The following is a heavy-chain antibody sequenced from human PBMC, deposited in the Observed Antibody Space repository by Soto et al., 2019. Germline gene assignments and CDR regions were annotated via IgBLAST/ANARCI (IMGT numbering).Heavy chain of an antibody. CDR2: MYHSGST. D-gene: IGHD2-21*02. CDR3: VGTYCGGNCYSIYAFDI. J-gene: IGHJ3*02. V-gene: IGHV4-30-2*02. CDR1: GGSISSGGYS. Sequence: TLSLTCAVSGGSISSGGYSWSWIRQPPGKGLEWIGYMYHSGSTYYNPSLKSRVTMSIDTSKNQFSLKLTSVTAADTAVYYCVGTYCGGNCYSIYAFDIWGQGTMVTVSS.